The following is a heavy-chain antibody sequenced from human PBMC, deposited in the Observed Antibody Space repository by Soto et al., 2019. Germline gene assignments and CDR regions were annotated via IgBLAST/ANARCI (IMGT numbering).Heavy chain of an antibody. CDR1: GGTFSSYA. D-gene: IGHD2-2*01. CDR3: ARGGVVVVPAAKANWFDP. Sequence: ASVKVSCKASGGTFSSYAISWVRQAPGQGLEWMGGIIPIFGTANYAQKFQGRVTITADESTSTAYMELSSLRSEDTAVYYCARGGVVVVPAAKANWFDPWGQGTLVTVSS. J-gene: IGHJ5*02. V-gene: IGHV1-69*13. CDR2: IIPIFGTA.